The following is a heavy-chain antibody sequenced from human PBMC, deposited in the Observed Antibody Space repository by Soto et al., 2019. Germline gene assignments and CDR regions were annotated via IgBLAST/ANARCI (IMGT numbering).Heavy chain of an antibody. CDR3: AKTAAGGKNYYGMDV. V-gene: IGHV5-51*01. Sequence: PGESLKISCKGSGYSFTSYWIGWARQMPGKGLEWMGIIYPGDSDTRYSPSFQGQVTISADKSISTAYLQWSSLKASDAAMYYCAKTAAGGKNYYGMDVWGQGTTVTV. D-gene: IGHD6-13*01. J-gene: IGHJ6*02. CDR1: GYSFTSYW. CDR2: IYPGDSDT.